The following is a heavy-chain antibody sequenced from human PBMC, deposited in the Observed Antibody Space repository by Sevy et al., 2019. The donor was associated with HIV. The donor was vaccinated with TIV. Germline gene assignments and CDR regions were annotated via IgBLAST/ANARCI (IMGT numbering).Heavy chain of an antibody. J-gene: IGHJ4*02. D-gene: IGHD3-22*01. CDR2: ISYDGSNK. CDR1: GFTFSSYG. CDR3: AKDSSTYYDSSGYHDY. Sequence: GGSLRLSCAASGFTFSSYGMHWVRQAPGKGLEWVAVISYDGSNKYYADSVKGRFTISRDNSKNTLYLQTNSLRAEDTAVYYCAKDSSTYYDSSGYHDYWGQGTLVTVSS. V-gene: IGHV3-30*18.